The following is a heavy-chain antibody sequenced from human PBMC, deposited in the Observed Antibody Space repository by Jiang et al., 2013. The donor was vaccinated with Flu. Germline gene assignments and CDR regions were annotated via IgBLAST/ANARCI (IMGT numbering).Heavy chain of an antibody. V-gene: IGHV5-51*01. D-gene: IGHD3-10*01. CDR3: ARGQITMVRGVTPGAVDL. Sequence: GAEVKKPGESLKISCKGSGYSFTSYWIGWVRQMPGKGLEWMGIIYPGDSDTRYSPSFQGQVTISADKSISTAYLQWSSLKASDTAMYYCARGQITMVRGVTPGAVDLWGRGTLVTVSS. J-gene: IGHJ2*01. CDR1: GYSFTSYW. CDR2: IYPGDSDT.